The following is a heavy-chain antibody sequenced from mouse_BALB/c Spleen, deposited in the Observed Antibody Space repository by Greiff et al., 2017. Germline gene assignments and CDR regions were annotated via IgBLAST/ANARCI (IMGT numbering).Heavy chain of an antibody. CDR1: GYTFTSYW. CDR3: TSYYGYDGYYFDY. V-gene: IGHV1-5*01. Sequence: VQLQQSGTVLARPGASVKMSCKASGYTFTSYWMHWVKQRPGQGLEWIGAIYPGNSDTSYNQKFKGKAKLTAVTSTSTAYMELSSLTNEDSAVYYCTSYYGYDGYYFDYWGQGTTLTVSS. J-gene: IGHJ2*01. D-gene: IGHD2-2*01. CDR2: IYPGNSDT.